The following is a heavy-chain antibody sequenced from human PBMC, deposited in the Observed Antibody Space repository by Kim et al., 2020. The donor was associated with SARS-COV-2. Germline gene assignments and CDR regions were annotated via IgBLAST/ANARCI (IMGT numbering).Heavy chain of an antibody. Sequence: SETLSLTCAVYGGSFSGYYWSWIRQPPGKGLEWIGEINHSGSTNYNPSLKSRVTISVDTSKNQFSLKLSSVTAADTAVYYCARGPRRYYDSNAAFDIWGQGTMVTVSS. CDR2: INHSGST. V-gene: IGHV4-34*01. J-gene: IGHJ3*02. CDR3: ARGPRRYYDSNAAFDI. CDR1: GGSFSGYY. D-gene: IGHD3-22*01.